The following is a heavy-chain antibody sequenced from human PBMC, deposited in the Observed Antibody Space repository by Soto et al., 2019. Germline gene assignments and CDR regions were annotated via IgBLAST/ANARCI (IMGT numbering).Heavy chain of an antibody. CDR3: ASSPVGAKEGRAFDI. V-gene: IGHV1-69*13. CDR1: GGTFSSYA. D-gene: IGHD1-26*01. J-gene: IGHJ3*02. Sequence: SVKVSCKASGGTFSSYAISWVRQAPGQGLEWMGGIIPIFGTANYAQKFRGRVTITADESTSTAYMELSSLRSEDTAVYYCASSPVGAKEGRAFDIWGQGTMVTVSS. CDR2: IIPIFGTA.